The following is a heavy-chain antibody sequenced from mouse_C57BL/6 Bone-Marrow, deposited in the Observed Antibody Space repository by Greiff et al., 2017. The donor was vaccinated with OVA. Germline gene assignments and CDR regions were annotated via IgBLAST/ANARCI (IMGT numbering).Heavy chain of an antibody. CDR1: GYTFTSYT. CDR3: ARALGRGYFDV. J-gene: IGHJ1*03. CDR2: INPSSGYT. Sequence: VQLQQSGAELARPGASVKMSCKASGYTFTSYTMHWVKQRPGQGLEWIGYINPSSGYTKYNQKFKDKATLTADKSSSTAYMQLSSLTSEDSAVYYCARALGRGYFDVWGTGTTVTVSS. D-gene: IGHD4-1*01. V-gene: IGHV1-4*01.